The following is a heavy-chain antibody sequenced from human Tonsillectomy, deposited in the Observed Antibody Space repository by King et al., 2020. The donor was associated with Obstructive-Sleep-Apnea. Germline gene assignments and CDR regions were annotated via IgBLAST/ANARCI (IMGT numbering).Heavy chain of an antibody. D-gene: IGHD3-22*01. CDR2: SYYSGST. V-gene: IGHV4-59*12. CDR3: AREYDSSGYYHYFDY. CDR1: GGSISRYN. J-gene: IGHJ4*02. Sequence: VQLQESGPGLVKPSETLSLTCTVSGGSISRYNWSWIRQPPGKGLEWIGYSYYSGSTNSNPSFKSRVTISVDTSKNQFSLKLSSVTAADTAVYYCAREYDSSGYYHYFDYWGQGTLVTVSS.